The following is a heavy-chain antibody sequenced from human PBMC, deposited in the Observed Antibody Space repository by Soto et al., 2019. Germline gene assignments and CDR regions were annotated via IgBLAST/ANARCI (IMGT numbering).Heavy chain of an antibody. CDR2: ISGSGGSM. Sequence: EVQVLESGGGLVQPGGSLRLSCAASGFTFNIYAMSWVRQAPGKGLEWVSIISGSGGSMYYADSVKGRFTISRDNSKNTVYLQMNSLRAEDTAVYYCAKDWGRGGATADYYYALDVW. CDR3: AKDWGRGGATADYYYALDV. CDR1: GFTFNIYA. V-gene: IGHV3-23*01. D-gene: IGHD1-26*01. J-gene: IGHJ6*01.